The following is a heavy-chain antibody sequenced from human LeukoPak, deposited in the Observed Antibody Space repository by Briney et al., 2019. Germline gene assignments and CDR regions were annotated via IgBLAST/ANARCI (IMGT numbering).Heavy chain of an antibody. Sequence: GGSLRLSCAASGFTFNTYTMNWVRQAPGKGLEWVSSISSGTSYIYYADSVKGRFTISRDNAKNSLYLQMNSLRAEDTAVYYCARQGSYYGSGSYPPRRYYYYYMDVWGKGTTVTISS. V-gene: IGHV3-21*01. CDR2: ISSGTSYI. CDR3: ARQGSYYGSGSYPPRRYYYYYMDV. CDR1: GFTFNTYT. D-gene: IGHD3-10*01. J-gene: IGHJ6*03.